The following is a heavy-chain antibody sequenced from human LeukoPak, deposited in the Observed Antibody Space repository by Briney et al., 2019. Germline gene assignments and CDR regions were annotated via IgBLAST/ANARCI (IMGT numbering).Heavy chain of an antibody. D-gene: IGHD3-22*01. CDR3: TKEYDYSGYLGQGRGYFDY. V-gene: IGHV3-23*01. CDR2: ICGTGSST. J-gene: IGHJ4*02. Sequence: PGGSLRLSCGASGFSFSSYAMASVRQAPGKGLEWVSAICGTGSSTYYADSVKGRFTISRDNSKSTLYLQMNSLRAEDTAIYFCTKEYDYSGYLGQGRGYFDYGGQGTLVTVSS. CDR1: GFSFSSYA.